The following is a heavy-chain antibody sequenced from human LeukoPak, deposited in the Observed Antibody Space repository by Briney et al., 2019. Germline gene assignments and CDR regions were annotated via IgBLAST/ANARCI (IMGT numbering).Heavy chain of an antibody. CDR1: GFTFSSYG. V-gene: IGHV3-20*04. CDR3: ARVQSDIAAAGTFDY. D-gene: IGHD6-13*01. J-gene: IGHJ4*02. Sequence: GGSLRLSCAASGFTFSSYGMSWVRQAPGKGLEWVSGINWNGGSTDYADSVKGRFTISRDNAKNSLYLQMNSLRAEDTALYYCARVQSDIAAAGTFDYWGQGTLVTVSS. CDR2: INWNGGST.